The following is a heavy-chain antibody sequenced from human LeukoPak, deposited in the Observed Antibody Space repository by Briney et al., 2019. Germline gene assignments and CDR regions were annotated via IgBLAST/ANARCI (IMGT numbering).Heavy chain of an antibody. V-gene: IGHV3-23*01. CDR3: AKSRGRPRYAFDI. J-gene: IGHJ3*02. D-gene: IGHD6-6*01. CDR1: GFTFSSYA. CDR2: ISGSGGST. Sequence: GGSLRLSCAASGFTFSSYAMSWVRQAPGKGLEWVSAISGSGGSTYYADSVKGWFTISRDNSKNTLYLQMNSLRAEDTAVYYCAKSRGRPRYAFDIWGQGTMVTVSS.